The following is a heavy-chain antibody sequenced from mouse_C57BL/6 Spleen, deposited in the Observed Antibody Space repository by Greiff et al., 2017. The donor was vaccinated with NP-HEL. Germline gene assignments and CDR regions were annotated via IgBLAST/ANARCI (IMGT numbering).Heavy chain of an antibody. V-gene: IGHV1-62-2*01. CDR3: ARHEMGYYGSSPTWFAY. J-gene: IGHJ3*01. D-gene: IGHD1-1*01. Sequence: QVQLQQSGAELVKPGASVKLSCKASGYTFTEYTIHWVKQRSGQGLEWIGWFYPGSGSIKYNEKFKDKATLTADKSSSTVYMELSRLTSEDSAVYFCARHEMGYYGSSPTWFAYWGQGTLVTVSA. CDR1: GYTFTEYT. CDR2: FYPGSGSI.